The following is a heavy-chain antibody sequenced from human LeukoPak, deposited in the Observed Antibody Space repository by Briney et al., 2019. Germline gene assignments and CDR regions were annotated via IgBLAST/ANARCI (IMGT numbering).Heavy chain of an antibody. CDR2: IHLNSGGT. D-gene: IGHD2-15*01. J-gene: IGHJ5*02. Sequence: ASVKVSCKAAGYTFTGYYMFWVRQAPGQGLEWIGRIHLNSGGTNYAQKFQGRVTMTRDTSISTAYMELSRLRSDDTAVYYCARGYCSGGSCYSVENWFDPWGQGTLVTVSS. CDR3: ARGYCSGGSCYSVENWFDP. CDR1: GYTFTGYY. V-gene: IGHV1-2*06.